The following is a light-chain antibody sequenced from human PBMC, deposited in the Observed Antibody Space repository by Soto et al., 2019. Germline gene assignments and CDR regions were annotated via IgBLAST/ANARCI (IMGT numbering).Light chain of an antibody. CDR2: TAS. J-gene: IGKJ1*01. CDR1: QAIRND. Sequence: AIQMTQSPSSLSASVGDRVIITCRASQAIRNDLGWYQQKPGKAPKLLIYTASTLQSGVPSRFSASGSGADFTLTIRSLQPEDSATYYCLHDYSYPRTFGQGTKVDIK. V-gene: IGKV1-6*01. CDR3: LHDYSYPRT.